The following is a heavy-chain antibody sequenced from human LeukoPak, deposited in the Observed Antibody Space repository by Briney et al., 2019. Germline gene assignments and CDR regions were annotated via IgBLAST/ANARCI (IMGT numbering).Heavy chain of an antibody. CDR2: IKQEGSEK. Sequence: PGGSLRLSCAASGFTFSSYWVSWVRQAPGKGLEWGANIKQEGSEKYYVDSVKGRFTISRDNAKNSLYLQMNSLRAEETAVYYCARDHMIAALNYYYYMDVWGKGTTVTVSS. V-gene: IGHV3-7*01. J-gene: IGHJ6*03. CDR1: GFTFSSYW. CDR3: ARDHMIAALNYYYYMDV. D-gene: IGHD6-6*01.